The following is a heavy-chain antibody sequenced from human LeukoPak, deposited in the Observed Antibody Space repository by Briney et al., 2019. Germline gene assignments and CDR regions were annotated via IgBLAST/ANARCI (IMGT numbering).Heavy chain of an antibody. Sequence: SETLSLTCTVSGVSISSGDYSWSWIRQPPGKGLEWIGYIYHSGSTYYNPSLKSRVAISVDRSKNQFSLNLISVTAADTAVYYCARGPDWYFDLWGRGTLVTVSS. CDR1: GVSISSGDYS. CDR3: ARGPDWYFDL. J-gene: IGHJ2*01. CDR2: IYHSGST. D-gene: IGHD3-10*01. V-gene: IGHV4-30-2*01.